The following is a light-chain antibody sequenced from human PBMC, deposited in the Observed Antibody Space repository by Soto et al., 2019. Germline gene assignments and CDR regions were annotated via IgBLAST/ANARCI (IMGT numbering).Light chain of an antibody. Sequence: EIVLTQSLATLSFSPGERFTLSCRASQSVRSYLAWYQQKPGQAPRLLIYDASNGATGIPARFSGSGSGTDFTLTISRLEPEDFAVYYCQQHGTSPITFGRGTRLEIK. J-gene: IGKJ5*01. CDR3: QQHGTSPIT. CDR2: DAS. V-gene: IGKV3-11*01. CDR1: QSVRSY.